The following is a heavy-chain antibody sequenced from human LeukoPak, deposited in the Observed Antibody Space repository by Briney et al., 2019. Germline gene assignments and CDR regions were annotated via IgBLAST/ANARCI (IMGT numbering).Heavy chain of an antibody. V-gene: IGHV3-30*02. CDR1: GFTFSSYG. CDR3: AKDKVGIAAAGTVDY. Sequence: PGGSLRLSCAASGFTFSSYGMHWVRQAPGKGLEWVAFIRYDGSNKYYADCVKGRFTISRDNSKNTLYLQMNSLRAEDTAVYYCAKDKVGIAAAGTVDYWGQGTLVTVSS. D-gene: IGHD6-13*01. CDR2: IRYDGSNK. J-gene: IGHJ4*02.